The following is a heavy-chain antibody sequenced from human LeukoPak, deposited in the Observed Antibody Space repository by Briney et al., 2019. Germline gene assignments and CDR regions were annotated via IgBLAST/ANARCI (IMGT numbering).Heavy chain of an antibody. Sequence: ASVKVSCKASGGTFRNYPISWVRQAPGQGLEWMGGILPIFRMTNYAEKFQGRVTITADESTTTAYLELNSLRSEDTAVYYCAICSSTWSGDKPDSWGQGSLVTVSS. V-gene: IGHV1-69*01. J-gene: IGHJ4*02. CDR1: GGTFRNYP. CDR2: ILPIFRMT. CDR3: AICSSTWSGDKPDS. D-gene: IGHD2-2*01.